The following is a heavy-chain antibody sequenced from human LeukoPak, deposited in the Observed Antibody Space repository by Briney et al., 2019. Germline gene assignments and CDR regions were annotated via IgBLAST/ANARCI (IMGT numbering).Heavy chain of an antibody. V-gene: IGHV3-7*01. Sequence: SGGSLRLSCAASGFTFSRYWMSWVRQAPGKGLEWVGNIKQDGSEKYSVDSVKGRFTISRDNAKKSLYLQMNSLRAEDTAVYYCARDSSSGCFDYWGHGTLVTVSS. J-gene: IGHJ4*01. CDR1: GFTFSRYW. CDR3: ARDSSSGCFDY. D-gene: IGHD6-19*01. CDR2: IKQDGSEK.